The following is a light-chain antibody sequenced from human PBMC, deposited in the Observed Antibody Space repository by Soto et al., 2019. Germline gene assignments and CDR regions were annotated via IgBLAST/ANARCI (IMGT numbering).Light chain of an antibody. CDR3: QQYNNWPPWT. CDR1: QSVSSN. CDR2: AAS. Sequence: EIVMTQSPATLSVSPGERATLSCRASQSVSSNLAWYQQKSGQAPRLLIYAASTRATGIPARFSGSGSGTEFTLTISSLQSEDFAVYYWQQYNNWPPWTFGQGTKVEIK. V-gene: IGKV3-15*01. J-gene: IGKJ1*01.